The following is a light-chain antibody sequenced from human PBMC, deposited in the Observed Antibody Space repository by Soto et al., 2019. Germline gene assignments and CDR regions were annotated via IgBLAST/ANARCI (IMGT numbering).Light chain of an antibody. V-gene: IGLV2-8*01. CDR2: DVT. CDR1: SSDVGGYNF. CDR3: SSYAGSIIPVA. J-gene: IGLJ2*01. Sequence: QSVLTQPPSASGSPGQSVTISCTGASSDVGGYNFVSWYQHHPGKAPRLMIYDVTQRPSGVPDRFSGSKSGNTASLTVSGLKVDDEAYYYCSSYAGSIIPVAFGGGTKLTV.